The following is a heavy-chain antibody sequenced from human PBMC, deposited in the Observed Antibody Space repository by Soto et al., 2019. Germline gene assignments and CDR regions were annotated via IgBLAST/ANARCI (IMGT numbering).Heavy chain of an antibody. CDR3: ARDLYGSGSYYKTPYLDY. Sequence: ASVKVSCKASGYTFNSYGISWVRQAPGQGLEWMGWISAYNGNTNYAQKLQGRVTMTTDTSTSTAYMELRSLRSDDTAVYYCARDLYGSGSYYKTPYLDYWGQGTLVTVSS. V-gene: IGHV1-18*01. CDR1: GYTFNSYG. J-gene: IGHJ4*02. CDR2: ISAYNGNT. D-gene: IGHD3-10*01.